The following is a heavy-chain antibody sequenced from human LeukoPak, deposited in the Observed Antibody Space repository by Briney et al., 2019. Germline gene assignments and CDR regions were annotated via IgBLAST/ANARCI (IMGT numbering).Heavy chain of an antibody. Sequence: ASVKVSCKASGYTFTSYGISWVRQAPGQGLEWMGWINPNSGGTNYAQKFQGRVTMTRDTSISTAYMELSRLRSDDTAVYYCARVYLSVTGHFDYWGQGTLVTVSS. J-gene: IGHJ4*02. CDR2: INPNSGGT. D-gene: IGHD2-21*02. CDR3: ARVYLSVTGHFDY. V-gene: IGHV1-2*02. CDR1: GYTFTSYG.